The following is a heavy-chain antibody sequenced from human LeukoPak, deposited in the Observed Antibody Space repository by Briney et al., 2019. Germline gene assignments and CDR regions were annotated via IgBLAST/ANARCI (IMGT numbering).Heavy chain of an antibody. CDR2: IYHSGST. CDR1: DGSISPYY. V-gene: IGHV4-59*01. D-gene: IGHD4-17*01. Sequence: SETLSLTCTVADGSISPYYWSWIRQPPGKGLEWLGYIYHSGSTTYNPSLKSRVTISLDTSKNQISLNLSSVTAADTAVYFCARLHYGDQPYWGQGTLVTVSS. J-gene: IGHJ4*02. CDR3: ARLHYGDQPY.